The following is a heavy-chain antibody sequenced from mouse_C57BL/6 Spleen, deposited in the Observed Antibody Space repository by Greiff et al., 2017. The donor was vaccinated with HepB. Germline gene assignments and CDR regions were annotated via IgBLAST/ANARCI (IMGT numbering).Heavy chain of an antibody. CDR2: TNPTNGRT. D-gene: IGHD1-1*01. J-gene: IGHJ2*01. CDR1: GYTFTSYW. Sequence: QVQLQQPRAELVKAGASVKMSCKASGYTFTSYWMHWVKQRLGQGLEWFAETNPTNGRTYYNEKFKSKATLTVGKSSSTAYMLLSGPTFEDSAVYYCARIKKIVATYFDYWGQGTTLTVSS. V-gene: IGHV1S81*02. CDR3: ARIKKIVATYFDY.